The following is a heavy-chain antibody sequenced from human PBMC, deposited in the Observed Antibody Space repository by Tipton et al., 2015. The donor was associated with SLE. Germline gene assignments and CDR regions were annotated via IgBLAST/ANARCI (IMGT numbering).Heavy chain of an antibody. CDR2: INQDGSVK. CDR3: VRAIAAAASY. V-gene: IGHV3-7*04. CDR1: AFTFSSYW. J-gene: IGHJ4*02. Sequence: QLVQSGGGLVQPGGSLRLSCLDSAFTFSSYWMTWVRQAPGKGLEWVANINQDGSVKYSVDSVKGRFTISRDNAKNSLYLQMNSLRDEDTAVYYCVRAIAAAASYWGQGTLVSVSS. D-gene: IGHD6-13*01.